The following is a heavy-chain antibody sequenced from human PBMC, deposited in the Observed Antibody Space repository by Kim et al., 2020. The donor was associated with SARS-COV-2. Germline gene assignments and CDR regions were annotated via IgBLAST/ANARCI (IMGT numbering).Heavy chain of an antibody. CDR2: ISYDGSNK. CDR3: AKVEGLRFI. CDR1: GFTFSSYG. D-gene: IGHD4-17*01. Sequence: GGSLRLSCAASGFTFSSYGMHWVRQAPGKGLEWVAVISYDGSNKYYADSVKGRFTISRDNSKNTLYLQMNSLRAEDTAVYYCAKVEGLRFIWGQGTMVTVSS. V-gene: IGHV3-30*18. J-gene: IGHJ3*02.